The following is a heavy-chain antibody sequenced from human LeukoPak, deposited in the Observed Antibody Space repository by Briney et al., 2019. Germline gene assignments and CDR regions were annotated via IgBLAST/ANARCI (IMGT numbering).Heavy chain of an antibody. V-gene: IGHV4-30-4*08. CDR3: ARVAGIAAADY. J-gene: IGHJ4*02. CDR1: GGSISSYY. D-gene: IGHD6-13*01. CDR2: IYYSGST. Sequence: SETLSLTCTVSGGSISSYYWSWIRQPPGKGLEWIGYIYYSGSTYYNPSLKSRVTISVDTSKNQFSLKLSSVTAADTAVYYCARVAGIAAADYWGQGTLVTVSS.